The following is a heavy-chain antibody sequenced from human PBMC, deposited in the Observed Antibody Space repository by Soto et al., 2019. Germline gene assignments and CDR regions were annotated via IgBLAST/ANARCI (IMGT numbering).Heavy chain of an antibody. Sequence: SETLSLTCTVSGGSISSGGYYWSWIRQHPGKGLEWIGYIYYSGSTYYNPSLKSRVTISVDTSKNQFSLKLSSVTAADTAVYYCASSIVVVTAIREFDYWGQGTLVTAPQ. CDR2: IYYSGST. CDR3: ASSIVVVTAIREFDY. V-gene: IGHV4-31*03. D-gene: IGHD2-21*02. CDR1: GGSISSGGYY. J-gene: IGHJ4*02.